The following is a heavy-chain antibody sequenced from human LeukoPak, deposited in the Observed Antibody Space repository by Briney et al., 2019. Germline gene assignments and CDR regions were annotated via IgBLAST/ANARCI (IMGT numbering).Heavy chain of an antibody. CDR2: IWYDGSNK. CDR1: GFTFSSYG. D-gene: IGHD2-21*02. CDR3: ARDSCGGDCSFGY. V-gene: IGHV3-33*01. J-gene: IGHJ4*02. Sequence: GRSLRLSCAASGFTFSSYGMHWVRQAPGKGLEWVAVIWYDGSNKYYADSVKGRFTISRDNSKNTLYLQMNSLRAEDTAVYYCARDSCGGDCSFGYWGQGTLVTVSS.